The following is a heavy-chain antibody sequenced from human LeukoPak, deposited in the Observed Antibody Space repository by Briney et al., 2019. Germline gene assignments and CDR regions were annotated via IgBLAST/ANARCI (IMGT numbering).Heavy chain of an antibody. Sequence: PGGSLRLSCAASGFTFNDYYMSWIRQAPGKGLEWVSYISSSGSTIYYADSVKGRFTISRDNAKNSLYLQMNSLRAEDTAVYYCARDYDSSPIFDYWGQGTLVTVSS. D-gene: IGHD3-22*01. CDR3: ARDYDSSPIFDY. CDR2: ISSSGSTI. J-gene: IGHJ4*02. V-gene: IGHV3-11*04. CDR1: GFTFNDYY.